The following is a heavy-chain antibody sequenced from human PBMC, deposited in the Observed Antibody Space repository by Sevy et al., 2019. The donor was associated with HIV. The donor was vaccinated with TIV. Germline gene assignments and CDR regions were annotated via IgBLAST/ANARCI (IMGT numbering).Heavy chain of an antibody. J-gene: IGHJ4*02. CDR3: ARIGYSSSWNSAPDY. V-gene: IGHV4-34*01. CDR2: INHSGST. D-gene: IGHD6-13*01. CDR1: GGSFSGYY. Sequence: SETLSLTCAVYGGSFSGYYWSWIRQPPGKGLEWIGEINHSGSTNYNPSLKSRVTISVDTSKNQFSLKLSSVTAADTAVYYCARIGYSSSWNSAPDYWGQGTLVTVSS.